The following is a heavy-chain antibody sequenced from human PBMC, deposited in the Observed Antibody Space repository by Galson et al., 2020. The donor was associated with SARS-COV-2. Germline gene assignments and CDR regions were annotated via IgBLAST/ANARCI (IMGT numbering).Heavy chain of an antibody. Sequence: GESLKISCEDSGLNFSDYGMHWXRXXAXXXXXXXXVXXXXGXXXXXXXXXKGRFTISRDYSKITLYLQMNSLRPEDTAVYHCARGPPRHYYDSDAYSLLWYFDLWGRGTLVTVSS. V-gene: IGHV3-30*03. CDR2: XXXXGXXX. D-gene: IGHD3-22*01. CDR3: ARGPPRHYYDSDAYSLLWYFDL. CDR1: GLNFSDYG. J-gene: IGHJ2*01.